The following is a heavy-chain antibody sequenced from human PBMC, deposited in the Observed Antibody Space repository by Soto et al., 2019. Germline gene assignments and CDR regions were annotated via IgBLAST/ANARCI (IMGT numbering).Heavy chain of an antibody. V-gene: IGHV3-74*01. Sequence: GGSLRLSCAASGFTFSTYWMHWVRQGPGRGLVWVSRISSDGSSTTYADSVKGRFTTSRDNARNTLYLQMDSLRAEDTAIYYCARATGSNNPFDSWGQGTLVTV. J-gene: IGHJ4*02. CDR3: ARATGSNNPFDS. CDR2: ISSDGSST. CDR1: GFTFSTYW. D-gene: IGHD2-15*01.